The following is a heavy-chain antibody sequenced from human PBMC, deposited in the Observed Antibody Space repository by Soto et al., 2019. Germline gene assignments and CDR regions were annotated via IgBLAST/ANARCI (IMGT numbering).Heavy chain of an antibody. CDR3: ERDRGGGGGY. Sequence: EVQLVESGGGLVQPGGSLRLSCAASGFTFSSYWMHWVRQAPGKGLVWVSRINEDGSTINYADSVKGRFTISRDNAKNQWYGKRNRRRAGDRGVYYCERDRGGGGGYWGQGTLVTVSS. CDR1: GFTFSSYW. D-gene: IGHD3-16*01. V-gene: IGHV3-74*01. J-gene: IGHJ4*02. CDR2: INEDGSTI.